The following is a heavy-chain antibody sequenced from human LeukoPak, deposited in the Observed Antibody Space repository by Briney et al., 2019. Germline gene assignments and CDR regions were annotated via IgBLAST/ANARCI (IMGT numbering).Heavy chain of an antibody. J-gene: IGHJ6*03. CDR3: ARLSSSSWYWVSYYYYYYMDV. V-gene: IGHV3-23*01. CDR2: ISGSDGST. D-gene: IGHD6-13*01. CDR1: GFTFSSSA. Sequence: GGSLRLSCAASGFTFSSSAMSWVRLAPGKGLEWVSGISGSDGSTYYADSVKGRFTISRDNSKNTLYLQMNSLRAEDTAVYYCARLSSSSWYWVSYYYYYYMDVWGKGTTVTVSS.